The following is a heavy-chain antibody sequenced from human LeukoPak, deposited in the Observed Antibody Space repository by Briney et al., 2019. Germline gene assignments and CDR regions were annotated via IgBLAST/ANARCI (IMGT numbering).Heavy chain of an antibody. CDR3: ASSSPNYYGSGSYGN. V-gene: IGHV1-8*01. CDR2: MNSNSGNT. Sequence: ASVKVSCKASGYTFTSYDINWVRQATGQGLEWMGWMNSNSGNTGYAQKFQGRVTMTRNTSISTAYMELSSLRSEDTAVYYCASSSPNYYGSGSYGNWGQGTLVTASS. CDR1: GYTFTSYD. J-gene: IGHJ4*02. D-gene: IGHD3-10*01.